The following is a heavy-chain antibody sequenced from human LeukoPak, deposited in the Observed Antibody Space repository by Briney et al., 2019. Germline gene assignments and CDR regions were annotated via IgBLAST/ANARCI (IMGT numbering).Heavy chain of an antibody. Sequence: SETLSLTCAVSGGSVSSGSYYWSWIRQAAGKGLEWIGRIYTAGGTSYNSSLQSRVSMSINTSTNQFSLNLISVTAADTAVYYCARTSYLNTEYAFDIWGQGTMVTVSS. CDR1: GGSVSSGSYY. CDR2: IYTAGGT. D-gene: IGHD2/OR15-2a*01. J-gene: IGHJ3*02. V-gene: IGHV4-61*02. CDR3: ARTSYLNTEYAFDI.